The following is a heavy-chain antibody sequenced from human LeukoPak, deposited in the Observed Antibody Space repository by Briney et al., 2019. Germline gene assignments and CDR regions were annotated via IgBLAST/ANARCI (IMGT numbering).Heavy chain of an antibody. CDR1: GGSISSYY. D-gene: IGHD5-18*01. J-gene: IGHJ4*02. CDR2: IYYSGST. CDR3: ARGGRGYSYGYGYFDY. V-gene: IGHV4-59*01. Sequence: PSETLSLTCTVSGGSISSYYWSWIRQPPGKGLEWIGYIYYSGSTNYNPSLKSRVTISVDTSKNQFSLKLSPVTAADTAVYYCARGGRGYSYGYGYFDYWGEGTLVTVSS.